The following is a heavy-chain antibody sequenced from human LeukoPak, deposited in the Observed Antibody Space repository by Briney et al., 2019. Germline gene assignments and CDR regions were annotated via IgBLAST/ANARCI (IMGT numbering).Heavy chain of an antibody. V-gene: IGHV1-2*02. CDR3: ARVKDRNYKPYNWFDP. D-gene: IGHD4-4*01. J-gene: IGHJ5*02. Sequence: ASVKVSCKASGYTFTGYYMHWVRQAPGQGLEWMGWINPNSGGTNYAQKFQGRVTMTRDTSISTAYMELSRLRSDDTAVYYCARVKDRNYKPYNWFDPWGQGTLVTVSS. CDR2: INPNSGGT. CDR1: GYTFTGYY.